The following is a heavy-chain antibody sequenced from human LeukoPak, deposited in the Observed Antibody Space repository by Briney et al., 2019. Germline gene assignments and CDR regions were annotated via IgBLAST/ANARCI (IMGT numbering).Heavy chain of an antibody. CDR1: GFAFSSFG. J-gene: IGHJ4*02. V-gene: IGHV3-30*03. Sequence: GKSLRLSCAASGFAFSSFGMHWVRQAPGKGLEYVALTSYDGNNEYYADSVKGRFTISRDNSKNTLYLQMNSLRAEDTAVYYCARERWDWGQGTLVTVSS. CDR2: TSYDGNNE. D-gene: IGHD4-23*01. CDR3: ARERWD.